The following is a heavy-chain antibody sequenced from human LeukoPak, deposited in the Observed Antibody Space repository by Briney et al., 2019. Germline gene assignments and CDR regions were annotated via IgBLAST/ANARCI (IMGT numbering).Heavy chain of an antibody. V-gene: IGHV3-53*01. Sequence: PGGSLRLSCAASGFTVSTNYMGWVRQAPGKGLEWVSVIYSGGSTYYADSVKGRFTISRDNSKNTLYLQMNSLRAEDTAVYYCARGGHYDSSGYTFFYWGQGTLVTVSS. CDR1: GFTVSTNY. J-gene: IGHJ4*02. CDR2: IYSGGST. D-gene: IGHD3-22*01. CDR3: ARGGHYDSSGYTFFY.